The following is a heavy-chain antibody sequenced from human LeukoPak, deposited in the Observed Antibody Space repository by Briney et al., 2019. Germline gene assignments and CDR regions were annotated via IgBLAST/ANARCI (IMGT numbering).Heavy chain of an antibody. Sequence: GGSLRLSCAASGFTFSSYSMNWVRQAPGKGLEWVSSISSSSSYIYYADSVKGRFTISRDNAKNSLYLQMNSLRAEDTAVYYCARDGYKYWSGGSCYPWGYYYYGMDVWGQGTTVTVSS. CDR3: ARDGYKYWSGGSCYPWGYYYYGMDV. V-gene: IGHV3-21*01. J-gene: IGHJ6*02. D-gene: IGHD2-15*01. CDR1: GFTFSSYS. CDR2: ISSSSSYI.